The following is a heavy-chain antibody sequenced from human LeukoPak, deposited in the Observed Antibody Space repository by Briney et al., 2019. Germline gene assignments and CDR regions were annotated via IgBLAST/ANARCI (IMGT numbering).Heavy chain of an antibody. Sequence: ASVKVSCKASGYTFTYMHWVRQAPGQGLEGMGWINPNSGDTDYAQNFQGRVTMTRDTSISTAYMELSRLRSDDTAVYYCAPVRGGDYFDYWGQGTLVTVSS. J-gene: IGHJ4*02. CDR2: INPNSGDT. V-gene: IGHV1-2*02. CDR3: APVRGGDYFDY. CDR1: GYTFTY. D-gene: IGHD2-2*01.